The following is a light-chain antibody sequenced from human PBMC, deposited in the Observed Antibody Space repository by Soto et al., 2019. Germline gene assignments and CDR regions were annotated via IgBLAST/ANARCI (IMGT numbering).Light chain of an antibody. J-gene: IGLJ1*01. V-gene: IGLV1-47*01. CDR3: ATWDYTLSGYV. CDR1: SSNIGSNY. Sequence: QSALTQPPSASGTPGQRVTISCSGSSSNIGSNYVYWYQQLPGTAPKLLIYRNNQRPSGVPDRFSGSKSGTSASLAISGLRSEDEADYYGATWDYTLSGYVFGTGTKLTVL. CDR2: RNN.